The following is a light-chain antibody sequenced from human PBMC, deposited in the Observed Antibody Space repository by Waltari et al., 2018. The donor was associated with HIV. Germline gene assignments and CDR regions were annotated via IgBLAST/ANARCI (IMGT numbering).Light chain of an antibody. CDR1: SSHIGNNY. V-gene: IGLV1-51*01. CDR2: DNN. CDR3: GTWDSSLSAGFYV. Sequence: SVLTQPPSVSAAPGQKVTISCSGSSSHIGNNYVSWYQQLPGTAPKLLIYDNNKRPSGIPDRFSGSKSGTSATLGITGLQTGDEADYYCGTWDSSLSAGFYVFGTGTKVTVL. J-gene: IGLJ1*01.